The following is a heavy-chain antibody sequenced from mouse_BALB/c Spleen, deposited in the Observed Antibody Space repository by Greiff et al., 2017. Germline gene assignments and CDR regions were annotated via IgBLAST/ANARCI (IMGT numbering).Heavy chain of an antibody. J-gene: IGHJ4*01. D-gene: IGHD2-4*01. CDR1: GYSITSGYY. CDR3: ARDDYDYDEGYAMDY. V-gene: IGHV3-6*02. Sequence: VQLKESGPSLVKPSQSLSLTCSVTGYSITSGYYWNWIRQFPGNKLEWMGYISYDGSNNYNPSLKNRISITRDTSKNQFFLKLNSVTTEDTATYYCARDDYDYDEGYAMDYWGQGTSVTVSS. CDR2: ISYDGSN.